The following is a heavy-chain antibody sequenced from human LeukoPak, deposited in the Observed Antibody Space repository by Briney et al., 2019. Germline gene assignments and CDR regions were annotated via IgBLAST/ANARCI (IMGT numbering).Heavy chain of an antibody. CDR3: AKDHGFFSSGWSPLFDY. Sequence: GGSLRLSCAASGFTFSSYAMSWVRQAPGKGLEWVSTVSDTDRTYYADSVKGRFTISRDNSENTLFLQMNSLRAEDTAVYYCAKDHGFFSSGWSPLFDYWGQGTLVTVSS. CDR1: GFTFSSYA. CDR2: VSDTDRT. V-gene: IGHV3-23*01. D-gene: IGHD6-19*01. J-gene: IGHJ4*02.